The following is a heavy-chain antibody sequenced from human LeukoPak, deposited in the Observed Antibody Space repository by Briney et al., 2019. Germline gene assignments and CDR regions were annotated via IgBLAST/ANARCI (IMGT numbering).Heavy chain of an antibody. V-gene: IGHV1-69*06. D-gene: IGHD6-6*01. CDR2: IIPNFGTP. Sequence: ASVTVSFKASGGTFSSYTISWVRQAPGQGLEWMGGIIPNFGTPNYAQKFQGRVTITADKSTSTAYMELSSLRSEDTAVYYCAREGLRSIAARRGTRDYMDVWGKGTTVIVSS. CDR1: GGTFSSYT. CDR3: AREGLRSIAARRGTRDYMDV. J-gene: IGHJ6*03.